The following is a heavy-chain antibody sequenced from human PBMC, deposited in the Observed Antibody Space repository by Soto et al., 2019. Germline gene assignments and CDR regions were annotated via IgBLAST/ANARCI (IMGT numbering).Heavy chain of an antibody. D-gene: IGHD4-4*01. V-gene: IGHV3-30*18. J-gene: IGHJ4*02. CDR1: GFTFGTSV. Sequence: GGSLRLSCAASGFTFGTSVMHWVRQAPGKGLEWVALISSDGTNKFYTDSVKGRFTISRDNSKNTLYLLVSRLRPEDTATYYCAKDEGDNSNYYYFDFWGQGTRVTVPQ. CDR2: ISSDGTNK. CDR3: AKDEGDNSNYYYFDF.